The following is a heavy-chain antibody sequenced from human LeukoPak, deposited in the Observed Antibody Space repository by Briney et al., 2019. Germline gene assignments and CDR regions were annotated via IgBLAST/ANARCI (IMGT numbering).Heavy chain of an antibody. J-gene: IGHJ6*03. CDR3: ARLSVAGYYYYYYMDV. D-gene: IGHD6-19*01. CDR2: IYYSGST. CDR1: GGSISSYY. V-gene: IGHV4-59*01. Sequence: SETLSLTCTVSGGSISSYYWSWIRQPPGKGLEWIGYIYYSGSTNYNPSLKSRVTISVDTSKNQFSLKLSSVTAADTAVYYCARLSVAGYYYYYYMDVWGKGTTVTVSS.